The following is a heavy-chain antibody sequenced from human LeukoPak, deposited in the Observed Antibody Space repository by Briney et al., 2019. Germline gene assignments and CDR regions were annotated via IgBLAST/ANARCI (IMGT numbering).Heavy chain of an antibody. CDR2: ISSNGGGT. J-gene: IGHJ4*02. D-gene: IGHD6-13*01. CDR1: GFTFSSYA. CDR3: ARGPTKNGYSSSQFDY. Sequence: GGSLRLSSAASGFTFSSYAMHWVRQAPGKGLEYVSAISSNGGGTYYANSVKGRFTISRDNSKNTLYLQMGSLRAEDMAVYYCARGPTKNGYSSSQFDYWGQGTLVTVSS. V-gene: IGHV3-64*01.